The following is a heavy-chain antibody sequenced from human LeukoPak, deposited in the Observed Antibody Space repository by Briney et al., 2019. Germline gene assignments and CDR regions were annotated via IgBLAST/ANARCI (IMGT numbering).Heavy chain of an antibody. V-gene: IGHV4-34*01. J-gene: IGHJ4*02. CDR2: VNYSGST. CDR1: GDSLNNYY. Sequence: KASETLSLTCAVYGDSLNNYYWSWVRQPPGKGQEWIGEVNYSGSTNYSPSLKSRVTISVDASKNQFSLKLSSVTAADTAVYYCERLVPGCLDYWGQGTLVTVSS. D-gene: IGHD6-19*01. CDR3: ERLVPGCLDY.